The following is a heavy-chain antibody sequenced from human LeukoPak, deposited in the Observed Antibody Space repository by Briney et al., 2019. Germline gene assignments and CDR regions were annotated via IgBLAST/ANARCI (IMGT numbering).Heavy chain of an antibody. CDR2: INPNSGGT. Sequence: ASVKVSCKASGYTFTGYYMHWVRQAPGQGLEWMGWINPNSGGTNYAQKFQGRVTMTRDASISTAYMELSRLRFDDMAVYYCARDLGNYYDTSGYYPPPYFDYWGQGTLVTVSS. CDR1: GYTFTGYY. CDR3: ARDLGNYYDTSGYYPPPYFDY. V-gene: IGHV1-2*02. J-gene: IGHJ4*02. D-gene: IGHD3-22*01.